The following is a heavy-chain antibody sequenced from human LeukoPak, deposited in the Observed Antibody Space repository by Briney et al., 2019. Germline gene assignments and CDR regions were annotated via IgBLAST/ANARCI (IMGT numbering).Heavy chain of an antibody. CDR1: GYTFTSYG. J-gene: IGHJ4*02. V-gene: IGHV1-18*01. Sequence: ASVKVSCKASGYTFTSYGISWVRQAPGQGLEWMGWISAYNGNTNYAQKLQGRVTMTTDTSTSTAYMELRSLRSDDTAVYYCARDQTIAVAGFWYFPFDYWGQGTLVIVSS. CDR2: ISAYNGNT. D-gene: IGHD6-19*01. CDR3: ARDQTIAVAGFWYFPFDY.